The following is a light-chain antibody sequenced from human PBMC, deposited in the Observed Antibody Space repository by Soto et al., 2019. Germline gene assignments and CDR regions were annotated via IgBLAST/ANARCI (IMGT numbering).Light chain of an antibody. V-gene: IGKV1-5*03. CDR3: LQYDDWPRT. CDR1: QSISSW. Sequence: DIQMTQSPSTLSASVGDRVTITCRASQSISSWLAWYQQKPGKAPKLLIYKASSLESGVPSRFSGSGSGTEFTLTISSLQSEDFAVYYCLQYDDWPRTFGQGTKVDIK. J-gene: IGKJ1*01. CDR2: KAS.